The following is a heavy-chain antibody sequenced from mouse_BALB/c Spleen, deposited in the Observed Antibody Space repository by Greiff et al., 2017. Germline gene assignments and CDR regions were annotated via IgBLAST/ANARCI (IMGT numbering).Heavy chain of an antibody. CDR2: ISSGGST. CDR3: VRGEVSWCAY. D-gene: IGHD6-2*01. Sequence: EVKVVESGGGLVKPGGSLKLSCAASGFTFSSYAMSWVRQTPEKRLEWVASISSGGSTYYPDSVKGRFTISRDNARNILYLQMSSLRSEDTAMYYSVRGEVSWCAYWGHGTLVTVSA. V-gene: IGHV5-6-5*01. CDR1: GFTFSSYA. J-gene: IGHJ3*01.